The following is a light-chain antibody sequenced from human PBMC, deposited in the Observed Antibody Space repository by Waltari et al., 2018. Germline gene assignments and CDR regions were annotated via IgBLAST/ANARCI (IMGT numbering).Light chain of an antibody. CDR1: QSVSSSY. Sequence: ELVLTQSPGTLSLSPGERAPLPCRASQSVSSSYLAWYQQKPGQAPRLLMYLASSRATGIPDRFSGSGSGTDFTLTISRLEPEDFAVYYCQYYGSYTFGQGTKLAI. CDR3: QYYGSYT. J-gene: IGKJ2*01. CDR2: LAS. V-gene: IGKV3-20*01.